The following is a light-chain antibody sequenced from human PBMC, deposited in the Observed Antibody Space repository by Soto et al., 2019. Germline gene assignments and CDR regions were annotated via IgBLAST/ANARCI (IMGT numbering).Light chain of an antibody. CDR2: GAS. V-gene: IGKV3-15*01. J-gene: IGKJ2*01. Sequence: EIVMTQSPATLSVSPGERATLSCRASQSVASNLAWYQQKPGQAPRLLIYGASTRATGIPARFSGSGSGTEFTLTISSLQSEDFAVYYCQQYNNWPSGYTFGLGTKLEIK. CDR1: QSVASN. CDR3: QQYNNWPSGYT.